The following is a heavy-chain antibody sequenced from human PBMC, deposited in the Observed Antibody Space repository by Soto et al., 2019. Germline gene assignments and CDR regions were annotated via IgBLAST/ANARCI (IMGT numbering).Heavy chain of an antibody. CDR1: GYTFTSYY. D-gene: IGHD2-8*01. CDR2: INPSGGST. V-gene: IGHV1-46*01. Sequence: ASVKVSCKASGYTFTSYYMHWVRQAPGQGLEWMGIINPSGGSTSYAQKFQGRVTMTRDTSTSTVYMELSSLRSEDTAMYYCARQGSNGAYYYGMDVWGQGTTVTVSS. J-gene: IGHJ6*02. CDR3: ARQGSNGAYYYGMDV.